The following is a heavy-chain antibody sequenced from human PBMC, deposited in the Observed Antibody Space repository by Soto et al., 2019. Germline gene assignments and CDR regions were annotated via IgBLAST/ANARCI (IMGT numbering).Heavy chain of an antibody. J-gene: IGHJ4*02. CDR3: AKYTSGTMRDY. CDR1: GDSITTTNYY. V-gene: IGHV4-39*01. CDR2: FHYGGST. D-gene: IGHD5-18*01. Sequence: SETLSLTCIVSGDSITTTNYYWGWIRQPPGKGLEWIGSFHYGGSTSYNPSLKSRVTIFVDTSKNQFSLIVNYVTAADTAVYYCAKYTSGTMRDYWGQGTLVT.